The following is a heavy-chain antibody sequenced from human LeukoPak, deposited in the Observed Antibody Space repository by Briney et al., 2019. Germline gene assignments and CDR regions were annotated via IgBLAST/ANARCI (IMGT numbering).Heavy chain of an antibody. CDR3: ARGAGRPFDY. CDR2: IKQDGSEK. CDR1: GFTLSSYW. D-gene: IGHD6-25*01. V-gene: IGHV3-7*01. Sequence: PGGSLRLSCAASGFTLSSYWMSWVRQAPGKGLEWVANIKQDGSEKYYVDSVKGRFTISRDNAKNSLYLQMNSLRAEDTAVYYCARGAGRPFDYWGQGTLVTVSS. J-gene: IGHJ4*02.